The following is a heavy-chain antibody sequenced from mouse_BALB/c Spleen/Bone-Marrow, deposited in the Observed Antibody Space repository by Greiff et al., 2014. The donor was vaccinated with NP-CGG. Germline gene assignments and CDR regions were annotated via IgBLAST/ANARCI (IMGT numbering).Heavy chain of an antibody. V-gene: IGHV5-6*02. Sequence: EVKLVESGGDLVKPGGSLKLSRAASGFTFSSYGMSWVRQTPDKRLEWVATINSGGVNTYYIDSVKGRFTISRDNAKNTLYLQMSSLKSEDTAMYHCARRGNWDGRAAMDYWGQGTSVTVSS. CDR3: ARRGNWDGRAAMDY. D-gene: IGHD4-1*01. J-gene: IGHJ4*01. CDR2: INSGGVNT. CDR1: GFTFSSYG.